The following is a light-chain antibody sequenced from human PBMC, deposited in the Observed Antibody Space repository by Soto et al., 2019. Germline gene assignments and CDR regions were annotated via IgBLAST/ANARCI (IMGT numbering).Light chain of an antibody. J-gene: IGKJ5*01. V-gene: IGKV3-20*01. CDR1: QSLTNSF. CDR3: QQYGTSEII. CDR2: DTS. Sequence: FVLTQAPGTLSFSPGERATLSCRASQSLTNSFMAWYQQKPGQAPRLLIYDTSSRASGIPDRFSGSGSGTDFTLTISRLETEDFAVFYCQQYGTSEIIFGQGTRLEIK.